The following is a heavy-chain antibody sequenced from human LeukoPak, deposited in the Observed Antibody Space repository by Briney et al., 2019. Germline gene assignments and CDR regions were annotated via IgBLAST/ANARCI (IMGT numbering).Heavy chain of an antibody. Sequence: AGSLRLSCAASGFTFSADWMHWVRQAPGKGLVWVSRVNSDGSTTNYADSVKGRFTISRDNAENTLYMRLNSLRPEDTAVYYCARGYYSSSRFASWGQGTLVTVSS. CDR1: GFTFSADW. CDR3: ARGYYSSSRFAS. J-gene: IGHJ4*02. CDR2: VNSDGSTT. V-gene: IGHV3-74*01. D-gene: IGHD6-13*01.